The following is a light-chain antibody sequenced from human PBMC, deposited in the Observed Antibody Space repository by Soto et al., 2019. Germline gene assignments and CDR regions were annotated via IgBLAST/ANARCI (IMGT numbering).Light chain of an antibody. CDR2: AAS. CDR3: QQAHSLTPLT. Sequence: DIQMTQSPSSVSASVGDRVTITCRASQAIGSWLVWYQQRPGKAPEFLITAASTLRSGVPSRFSAGGSWTEFNLTISSLQPEDFATYYCQQAHSLTPLTFGGGTKVEI. J-gene: IGKJ4*01. V-gene: IGKV1-12*01. CDR1: QAIGSW.